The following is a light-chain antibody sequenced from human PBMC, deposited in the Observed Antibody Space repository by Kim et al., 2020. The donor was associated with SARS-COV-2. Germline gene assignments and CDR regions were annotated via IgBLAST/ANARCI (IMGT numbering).Light chain of an antibody. CDR1: SSNIGNNY. Sequence: QKVTISCSGSSSNIGNNYVYWYQQVPGTAPKLLIYRNNQRPSGVPDRFSGSKSDTSASLAISGLRSEDEADYYCAAWDDSLSGFYVFGTGTKVTVL. CDR3: AAWDDSLSGFYV. V-gene: IGLV1-47*01. J-gene: IGLJ1*01. CDR2: RNN.